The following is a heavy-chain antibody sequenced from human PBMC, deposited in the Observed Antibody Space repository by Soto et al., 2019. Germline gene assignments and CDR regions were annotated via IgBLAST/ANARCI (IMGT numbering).Heavy chain of an antibody. D-gene: IGHD3-22*01. J-gene: IGHJ4*02. V-gene: IGHV3-23*01. CDR2: ISGSGGST. CDR3: AKENYYDSSGSPRGSYDY. CDR1: GFTFSSYA. Sequence: SLRLSCAASGFTFSSYAMSWVRQAPGKGLEWVSAISGSGGSTYYADSVKGRFTISRDNSKNTLYLQMNSLRAEDTAVYYCAKENYYDSSGSPRGSYDYWGQGTLVTVSS.